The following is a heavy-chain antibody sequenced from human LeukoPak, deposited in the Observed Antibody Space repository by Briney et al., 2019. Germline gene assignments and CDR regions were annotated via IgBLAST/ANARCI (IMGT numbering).Heavy chain of an antibody. CDR2: INHSGST. J-gene: IGHJ5*02. Sequence: SETLSLTCAVYGGSFSGYYWSWIRQPPGKGLEWMGEINHSGSTNYNPSLKSRVTISVDTSKNQFSLKLSSVTAADTAVYYCARAVVPAAVWFDPWGQGTLVTVSS. CDR3: ARAVVPAAVWFDP. V-gene: IGHV4-34*01. D-gene: IGHD2-2*01. CDR1: GGSFSGYY.